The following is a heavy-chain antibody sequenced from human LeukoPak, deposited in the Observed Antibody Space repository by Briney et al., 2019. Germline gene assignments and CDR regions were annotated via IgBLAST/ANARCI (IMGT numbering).Heavy chain of an antibody. CDR1: GFTFDDYA. CDR2: ISDSGGST. J-gene: IGHJ4*02. Sequence: QPGRSLRLSCAASGFTFDDYAMHWVRQAPGKGLEWVSGISDSGGSTYYADSVKGRFAISRDNSKNTLYLQMNSLRAEDTAVYYCAKDELISLLTNYFDYWGQGTLVTVSS. V-gene: IGHV3-23*01. D-gene: IGHD1-26*01. CDR3: AKDELISLLTNYFDY.